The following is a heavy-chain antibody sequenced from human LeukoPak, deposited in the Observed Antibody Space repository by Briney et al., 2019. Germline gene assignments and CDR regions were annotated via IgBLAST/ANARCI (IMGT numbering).Heavy chain of an antibody. J-gene: IGHJ4*02. D-gene: IGHD4-17*01. CDR3: ATYRGDYVDNYFDY. CDR2: ISAYNGNT. V-gene: IGHV1-18*01. Sequence: GASVKVSCKASGYTFTSYGISWVRQAPGQGLEWMGWISAYNGNTNYAQKFQGRVTMTEDTSTDTAYMELSSLRSEDTAVYYCATYRGDYVDNYFDYWGQGTLVTVSS. CDR1: GYTFTSYG.